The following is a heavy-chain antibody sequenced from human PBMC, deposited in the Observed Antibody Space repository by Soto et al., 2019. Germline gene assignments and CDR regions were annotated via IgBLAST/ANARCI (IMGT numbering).Heavy chain of an antibody. CDR1: GGSLGSSSYY. J-gene: IGHJ4*02. CDR2: IYYSGNT. CDR3: ASIAAPGTTHFDF. V-gene: IGHV4-39*01. D-gene: IGHD6-13*01. Sequence: SETLSLTCTVSGGSLGSSSYYWGWIRQSPGKGLEWIGNIYYSGNTFYNPSLKSRVTISVDTSKNQFYLHLSSVTAADTAIFYCASIAAPGTTHFDFWGQGTLVTVSA.